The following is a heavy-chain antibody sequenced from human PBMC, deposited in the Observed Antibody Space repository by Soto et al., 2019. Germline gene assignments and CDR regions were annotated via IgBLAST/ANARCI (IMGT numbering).Heavy chain of an antibody. J-gene: IGHJ3*02. CDR1: GYTFTSYY. CDR2: INPSGGRT. Sequence: QVQLVQSGAEVKKPGASVKVSCKASGYTFTSYYMHWVRQAPGQGLEWMGIINPSGGRTSYAQKLQGRVTMTRDRSTSTVYMELSSLRSEDTAVYYCARDHATVTPQRGDIWGQGTMVTVSS. CDR3: ARDHATVTPQRGDI. D-gene: IGHD4-17*01. V-gene: IGHV1-46*04.